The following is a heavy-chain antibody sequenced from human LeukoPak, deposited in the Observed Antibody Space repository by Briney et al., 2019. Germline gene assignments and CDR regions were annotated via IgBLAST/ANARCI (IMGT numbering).Heavy chain of an antibody. CDR2: IRYDGSNK. CDR3: ARGGSWYFYYYYYYMDV. CDR1: GFTFSSYG. V-gene: IGHV3-30*02. D-gene: IGHD6-13*01. J-gene: IGHJ6*03. Sequence: GGSLRLSCAASGFTFSSYGMHWVRQAPGKGLEWVTFIRYDGSNKYYADSVKGRFTISRDDSKNTLYLQMNSLRAEDTAVYYCARGGSWYFYYYYYYMDVWGKGTTVTVSS.